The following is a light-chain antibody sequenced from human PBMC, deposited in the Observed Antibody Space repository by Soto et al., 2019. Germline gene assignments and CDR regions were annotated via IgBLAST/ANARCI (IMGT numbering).Light chain of an antibody. V-gene: IGLV1-40*01. J-gene: IGLJ1*01. CDR2: ENT. CDR1: SSNIGADYD. CDR3: QYLDISLSAYV. Sequence: QSVLTQPPSVSGAPGQRVTISCTGSSSNIGADYDVHWYQQYPGTSPKLLIYENTNRPSGVPHRFSGSKSGTSASLAITGLQAEDEADYYCQYLDISLSAYVFGTGTKVTVL.